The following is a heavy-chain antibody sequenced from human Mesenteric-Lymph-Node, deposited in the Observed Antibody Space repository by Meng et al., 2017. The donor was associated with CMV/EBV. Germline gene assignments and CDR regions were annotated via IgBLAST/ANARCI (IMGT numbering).Heavy chain of an antibody. V-gene: IGHV5-51*01. CDR1: GYSLTSYW. CDR3: ARQPTIFGVVSAFDY. Sequence: SGYSLTSYWIGWVRQMPGKGLEWMGIIYPGDSDTRYSPSFQGQVTISADKSISTAYLQWSSLKASDTAMYYCARQPTIFGVVSAFDYWGQGTLVTVSS. D-gene: IGHD3-3*01. J-gene: IGHJ4*02. CDR2: IYPGDSDT.